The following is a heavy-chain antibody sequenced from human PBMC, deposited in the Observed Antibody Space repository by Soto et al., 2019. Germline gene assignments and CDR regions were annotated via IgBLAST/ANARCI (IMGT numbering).Heavy chain of an antibody. CDR2: IYTSGNT. Sequence: SETLSLTCTVSGGSISSYHWSWIRQSAGKGLEWIGRIYTSGNTHYNPSLKSRVTVSIDTSKNQFFLTVNSVAAADSAVYYCARESGDNWDYEAYWGQGTPVTVSS. D-gene: IGHD1-7*01. CDR3: ARESGDNWDYEAY. CDR1: GGSISSYH. V-gene: IGHV4-4*07. J-gene: IGHJ4*02.